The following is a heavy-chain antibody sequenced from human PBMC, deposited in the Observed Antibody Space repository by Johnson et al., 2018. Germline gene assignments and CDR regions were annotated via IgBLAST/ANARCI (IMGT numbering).Heavy chain of an antibody. CDR2: IRRKIDGGTT. D-gene: IGHD3-10*02. Sequence: EVQLLESGGGLVKPGGSLRLSCAASGFAFSDARMSWVRQAPGRGLEWVGRIRRKIDGGTTDYAAPVKGRCTISRDDSRNTRYLQMNSLKTEETAVYYCARDPPEFMCAFDIWGQGTMVTVSS. J-gene: IGHJ3*02. CDR1: GFAFSDAR. V-gene: IGHV3-15*07. CDR3: ARDPPEFMCAFDI.